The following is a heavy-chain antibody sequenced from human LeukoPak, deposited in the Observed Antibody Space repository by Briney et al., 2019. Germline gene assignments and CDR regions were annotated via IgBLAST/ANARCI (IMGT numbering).Heavy chain of an antibody. V-gene: IGHV4-59*01. CDR3: ARGEGGHFDY. D-gene: IGHD3-16*01. CDR1: GGSISSYY. J-gene: IGHJ4*02. Sequence: SETLSLTCTVSGGSISSYYRSWIRQPPGKGLEWIGYIYYSGSTNYNPSLKSRVTISVDTSKNQFSLKLSSVTAADTAVYYCARGEGGHFDYWGQGTLVTVSS. CDR2: IYYSGST.